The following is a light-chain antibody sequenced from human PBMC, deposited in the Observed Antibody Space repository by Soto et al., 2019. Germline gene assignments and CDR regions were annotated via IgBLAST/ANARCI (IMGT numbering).Light chain of an antibody. CDR2: AAS. V-gene: IGKV1-39*01. CDR3: QQSYSTPPT. Sequence: DIPMTQSPSSLSASVGDRVTITCRASQSISNYLNWYQQKPGKAPKLLIYAASSLQTGVPSRFSGSGSGTEFTLTISSLQPEDFATYYCQQSYSTPPTFGGGAKVEIK. CDR1: QSISNY. J-gene: IGKJ4*01.